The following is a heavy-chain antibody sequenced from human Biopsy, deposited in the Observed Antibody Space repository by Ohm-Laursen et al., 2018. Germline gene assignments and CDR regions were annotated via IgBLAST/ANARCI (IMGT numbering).Heavy chain of an antibody. D-gene: IGHD2-8*01. CDR2: INCKTGAT. J-gene: IGHJ4*02. CDR3: ARDPLNGHKHFDY. V-gene: IGHV1-2*02. Sequence: GASVKVSCKASSYTFTGYNIHWMRQAPGQGLEWLGYINCKTGATNYAQKFQGTVTMTRDTSISTAYLALGSLRSADTAIYYCARDPLNGHKHFDYWGQGSLVTVSP. CDR1: SYTFTGYN.